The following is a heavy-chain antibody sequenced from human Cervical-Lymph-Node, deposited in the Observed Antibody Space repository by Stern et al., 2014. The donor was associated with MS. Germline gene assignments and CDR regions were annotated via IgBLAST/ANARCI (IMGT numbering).Heavy chain of an antibody. CDR3: AKVASSGCLDY. J-gene: IGHJ4*02. Sequence: EVQLVQSGGGLVQHGRSLRLSCAASGFTFDDYAMHWVPQAPGKGLEWVSGISWNSGSIGYADSVKGRFTISRDNAKNSLYLQMNSLRAEDTALYYCAKVASSGCLDYWGQGTLVTVSS. CDR2: ISWNSGSI. CDR1: GFTFDDYA. D-gene: IGHD3-22*01. V-gene: IGHV3-9*01.